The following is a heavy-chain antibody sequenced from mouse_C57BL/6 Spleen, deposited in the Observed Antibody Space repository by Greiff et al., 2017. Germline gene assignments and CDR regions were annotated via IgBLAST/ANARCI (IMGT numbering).Heavy chain of an antibody. V-gene: IGHV1-82*01. CDR1: GYAFSSSW. J-gene: IGHJ3*01. CDR3: ARGSYDYDEGFAY. D-gene: IGHD2-4*01. Sequence: QVQLKESGPELVKPGASVKISCKASGYAFSSSWMNWVKQRPGKGLEWIGRIYPGDGDTNYNGKFKGKATLTADKSSSTAYMQLSSLTSEDSAVYFCARGSYDYDEGFAYWGQGTLVTVSA. CDR2: IYPGDGDT.